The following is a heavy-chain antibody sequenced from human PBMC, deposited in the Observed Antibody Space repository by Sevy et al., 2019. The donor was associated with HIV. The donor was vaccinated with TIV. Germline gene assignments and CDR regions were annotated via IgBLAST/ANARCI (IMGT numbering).Heavy chain of an antibody. Sequence: GGYLRLSCAASGFTFSVYWMNWVRQAPGKGLEWVVNIKGDGSDKHYVDSVEGRFTISRDNGKNLLYLQMNSLRVEDTAVYYCAHETIGRFDSWGQGTLVTVSS. CDR1: GFTFSVYW. D-gene: IGHD3-16*01. CDR2: IKGDGSDK. CDR3: AHETIGRFDS. V-gene: IGHV3-7*01. J-gene: IGHJ4*02.